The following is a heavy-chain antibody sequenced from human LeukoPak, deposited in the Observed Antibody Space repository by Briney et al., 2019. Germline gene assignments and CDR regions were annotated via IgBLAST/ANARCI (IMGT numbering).Heavy chain of an antibody. CDR3: ARDLWFGELLFPDYYFDY. Sequence: PGGFLRLSCAASGFTFSSYSMNWVRQAPGKGLEWVSYISSSSSTIYYADSVKGRFTISRDNAKNSLYLQMNSLRAEDTAVYYCARDLWFGELLFPDYYFDYWGQGTLVTVSS. CDR2: ISSSSSTI. CDR1: GFTFSSYS. D-gene: IGHD3-10*01. J-gene: IGHJ4*02. V-gene: IGHV3-48*01.